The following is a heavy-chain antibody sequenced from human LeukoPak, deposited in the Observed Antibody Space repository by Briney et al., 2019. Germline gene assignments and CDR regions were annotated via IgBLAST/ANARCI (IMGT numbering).Heavy chain of an antibody. CDR3: ARGRVYGGNPGGY. J-gene: IGHJ4*02. CDR2: IKQDGSEK. D-gene: IGHD4-23*01. Sequence: PGGSLRLSCAASGFTFGSYWMSWVRQAPGKGLEWVANIKQDGSEKYYVDSVKGRFTISRDNAKNSLYLQMNSLRAEDTAVYYCARGRVYGGNPGGYWGQGTLVTVSS. V-gene: IGHV3-7*01. CDR1: GFTFGSYW.